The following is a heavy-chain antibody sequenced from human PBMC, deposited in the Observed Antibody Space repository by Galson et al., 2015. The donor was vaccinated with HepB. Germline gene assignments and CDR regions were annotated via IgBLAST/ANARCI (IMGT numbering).Heavy chain of an antibody. D-gene: IGHD3-16*01. CDR1: GFTFNHYW. V-gene: IGHV3-7*01. Sequence: SLRLSCAASGFTFNHYWMSWVRQAPGKGPEWVANIKQDLGERHYADSVRGRFTISRDNAENSLFLQMNSLRDEDTAVYYCVRDRVPELLTVGSDCWGQGTLVTVSS. CDR2: IKQDLGER. J-gene: IGHJ4*02. CDR3: VRDRVPELLTVGSDC.